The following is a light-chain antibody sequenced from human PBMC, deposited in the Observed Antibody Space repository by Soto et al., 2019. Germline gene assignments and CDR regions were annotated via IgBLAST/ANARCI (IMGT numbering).Light chain of an antibody. CDR2: LGS. CDR3: MQALQTPYT. V-gene: IGKV2-28*01. Sequence: DIVMSQSPLSLPVTPGEPASISCRSSQSLLQSNGYNYLDWSLQKPGQSPQLLIDLGSYRAAGVPDRFSGSGAGTDFTLKISRVEDEDVGVYYCMQALQTPYTFGQGTNLEI. J-gene: IGKJ2*01. CDR1: QSLLQSNGYNY.